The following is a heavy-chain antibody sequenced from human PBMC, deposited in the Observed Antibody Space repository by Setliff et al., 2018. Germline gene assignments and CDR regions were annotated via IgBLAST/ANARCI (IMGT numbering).Heavy chain of an antibody. CDR3: AKSGDYSNRGHFDC. CDR2: INPSGGST. Sequence: ASVKVSCKASGYSFTNYYIHWVRQAPGQGLEWVGIINPSGGSTSYAQKFQGRVTMTRDTSTNTVYMELSSLRSEDTAVYYCAKSGDYSNRGHFDCWGQGTLVTVSS. CDR1: GYSFTNYY. D-gene: IGHD4-4*01. J-gene: IGHJ4*02. V-gene: IGHV1-46*03.